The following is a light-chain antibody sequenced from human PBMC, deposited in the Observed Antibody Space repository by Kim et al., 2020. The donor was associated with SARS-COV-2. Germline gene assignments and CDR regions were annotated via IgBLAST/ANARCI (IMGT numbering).Light chain of an antibody. CDR3: QQRSNWPPWT. CDR2: DAS. Sequence: SPGERATLSCRASQSVSSYLAWYQQKPGQAPRLLIYDASNRATGIPARFSGSGSGTDFTLIISSLEPEDFAVYYCQQRSNWPPWTFGQGTKVEIK. V-gene: IGKV3-11*01. J-gene: IGKJ1*01. CDR1: QSVSSY.